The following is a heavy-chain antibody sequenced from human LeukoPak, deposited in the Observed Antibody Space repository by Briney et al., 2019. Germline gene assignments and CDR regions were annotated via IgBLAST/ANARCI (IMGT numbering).Heavy chain of an antibody. J-gene: IGHJ4*02. CDR3: LRELGH. D-gene: IGHD3-16*01. V-gene: IGHV4-4*07. CDR2: IYSSGRT. CDR1: GGSIGSYY. Sequence: SETLSLTGIVSGGSIGSYYWTWIRQPAGKGLEWIGLIYSSGRTNYNPSLQSRVTMSVDTSNNQFSLKLTSVTAADTAVYYCLRELGHWGQGILVTVSS.